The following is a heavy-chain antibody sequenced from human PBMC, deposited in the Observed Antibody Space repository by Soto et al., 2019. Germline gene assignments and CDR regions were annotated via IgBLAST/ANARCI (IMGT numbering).Heavy chain of an antibody. CDR2: IYPGDSDT. D-gene: IGHD6-13*01. CDR1: GYSFTSYW. J-gene: IGHJ6*02. Sequence: PGESLKISCKGSGYSFTSYWIGWVRQMPGKGLEWMGIIYPGDSDTRYSPSFQGQVTISADKSISTAYLQWSSLKASDTAMYYCARYRGIAAAGTRYYYGMDVWGQGTTVTVSS. CDR3: ARYRGIAAAGTRYYYGMDV. V-gene: IGHV5-51*01.